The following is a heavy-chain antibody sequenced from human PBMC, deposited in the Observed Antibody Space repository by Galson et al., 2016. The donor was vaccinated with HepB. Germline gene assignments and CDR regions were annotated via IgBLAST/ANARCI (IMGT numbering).Heavy chain of an antibody. V-gene: IGHV3-7*01. CDR2: IKEDGSER. J-gene: IGHJ4*02. CDR1: GFTFSTYW. Sequence: SLRLSCAASGFTFSTYWMTWVRQAPGKGLERVANIKEDGSERYYADSVRGRFTISRDNAKNSLYLQMNSLRAEDAAVYYCAREPGYNYGFTWGYWGQGTRVTVSS. CDR3: AREPGYNYGFTWGY. D-gene: IGHD5-18*01.